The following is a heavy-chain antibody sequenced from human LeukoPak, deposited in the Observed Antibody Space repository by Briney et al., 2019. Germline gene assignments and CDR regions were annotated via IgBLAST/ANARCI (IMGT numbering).Heavy chain of an antibody. Sequence: GGSLRLSCAASGFTFSSYSMNWVRQAPGKGLEWVSSISSSNSDTYYADSVKGRFTISRDNAKNSLYLQMNSLRAEDTAAYYCARGSGSYSGGMDVWGQGTTVTVSS. J-gene: IGHJ6*02. D-gene: IGHD3-10*01. V-gene: IGHV3-21*01. CDR1: GFTFSSYS. CDR3: ARGSGSYSGGMDV. CDR2: ISSSNSDT.